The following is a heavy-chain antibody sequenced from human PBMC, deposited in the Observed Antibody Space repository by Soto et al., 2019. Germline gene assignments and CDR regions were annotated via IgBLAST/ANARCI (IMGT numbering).Heavy chain of an antibody. Sequence: EVPLVESGGGSVQPGGSPRLSCVASGITFTNYWMHWVRQVPGKGLVWVARVDSDGRGTSYADFVKGRFTISRDNAKNTLYLQMNSLRVEDTAMYYCGTVFEHWGQGIPVTVSS. CDR1: GITFTNYW. CDR3: GTVFEH. J-gene: IGHJ4*02. CDR2: VDSDGRGT. V-gene: IGHV3-74*01.